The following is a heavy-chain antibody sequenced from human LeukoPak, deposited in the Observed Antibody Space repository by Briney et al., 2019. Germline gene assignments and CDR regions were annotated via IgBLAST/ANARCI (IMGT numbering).Heavy chain of an antibody. Sequence: PSETLSLTCAVYGGSFSGYYWSWIRQPPGKGLEWIGEINHSGSTNYNPSLKSRVTISVDTSKNQFSLKLSSVTAADTAVYYCARLPVGATNYYYYYMDVWGKGTTVTVSS. CDR1: GGSFSGYY. CDR3: ARLPVGATNYYYYYMDV. CDR2: INHSGST. V-gene: IGHV4-34*01. J-gene: IGHJ6*03. D-gene: IGHD1-26*01.